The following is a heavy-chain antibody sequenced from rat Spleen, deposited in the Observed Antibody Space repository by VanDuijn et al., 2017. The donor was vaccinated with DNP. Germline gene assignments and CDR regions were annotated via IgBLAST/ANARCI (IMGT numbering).Heavy chain of an antibody. V-gene: IGHV4-2*01. CDR2: INKDSSTI. CDR3: VRHSSGYGDAMDA. CDR1: GFNFNDYW. Sequence: EVKLVESGGGLVQPGRSLKLSCAASGFNFNDYWMGWVRQAPGKGLEWIGEINKDSSTIKYIPSLKDKLTISRDNAKNTLYLQMSRLGSEDKAIYYGVRHSSGYGDAMDAWGQGTSVTVSS. D-gene: IGHD4-3*01. J-gene: IGHJ4*01.